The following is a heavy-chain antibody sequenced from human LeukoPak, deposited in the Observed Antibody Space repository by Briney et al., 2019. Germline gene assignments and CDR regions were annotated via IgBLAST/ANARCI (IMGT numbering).Heavy chain of an antibody. D-gene: IGHD4-17*01. Sequence: GGSLRLSCTASGFTSSSYLMSWVRQAPGKGLEWVSTISGSGSRTYYADFVKGRFTISRDNSENTLYLQLNSLRAEDAALYYCAKTYADATFDYWGQGNLVTVSS. CDR3: AKTYADATFDY. J-gene: IGHJ4*02. CDR1: GFTSSSYL. CDR2: ISGSGSRT. V-gene: IGHV3-23*01.